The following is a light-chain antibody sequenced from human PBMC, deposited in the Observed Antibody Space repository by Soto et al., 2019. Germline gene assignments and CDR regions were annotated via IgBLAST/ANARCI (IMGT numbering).Light chain of an antibody. Sequence: QSALTQPASVSGSPGQSITISCSGTTSDVGGYNLVSWYQQHTAKAPKLLIYEGTQRPSGVSSRFSGSKSGNTASLTISGLQAEDEDDYYCCSYASSSSYVFGTGTKLTVL. J-gene: IGLJ1*01. CDR1: TSDVGGYNL. V-gene: IGLV2-23*01. CDR3: CSYASSSSYV. CDR2: EGT.